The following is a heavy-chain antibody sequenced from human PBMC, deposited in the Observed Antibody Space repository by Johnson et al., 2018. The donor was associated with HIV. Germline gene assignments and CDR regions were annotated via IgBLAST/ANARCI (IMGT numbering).Heavy chain of an antibody. Sequence: EVQLMESGGGVVRPGGSLRLSCAASGFTLDDYGMSWVRQAPGKGLEWVSGINWSGGNTDYADSVKGRFTISRDNAKNSLYLQMNSLRAEDTAVYYCARACRDGYTCDAFDIWGQGTMVTVSS. V-gene: IGHV3-20*04. CDR2: INWSGGNT. CDR1: GFTLDDYG. CDR3: ARACRDGYTCDAFDI. D-gene: IGHD5-24*01. J-gene: IGHJ3*02.